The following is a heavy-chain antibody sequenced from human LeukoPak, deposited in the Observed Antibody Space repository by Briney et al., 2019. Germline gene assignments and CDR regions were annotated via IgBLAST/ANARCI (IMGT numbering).Heavy chain of an antibody. CDR2: INHSGST. CDR3: ARVVAVAGTWFFDY. D-gene: IGHD6-19*01. Sequence: SETLSLTCAVYGGSFSGYYWSWIRQPPGKGLEWIGEINHSGSTNYNPSLKSRVTISVDTSKNQFSLKLSSVTAADTAVYYCARVVAVAGTWFFDYWGQGTLVTVSS. V-gene: IGHV4-34*01. J-gene: IGHJ4*02. CDR1: GGSFSGYY.